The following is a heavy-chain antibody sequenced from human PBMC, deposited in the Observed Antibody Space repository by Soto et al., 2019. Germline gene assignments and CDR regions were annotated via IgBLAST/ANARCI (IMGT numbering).Heavy chain of an antibody. J-gene: IGHJ6*02. CDR3: ARVTGSGDSLGYYYYGMDV. D-gene: IGHD6-25*01. V-gene: IGHV3-74*01. Sequence: GGSLRLSCAASGFTFSSYWMNWVRKAPGKGLVWVSRINSDGSSTSYADSVKGRFTISRDNAKNTLYLQMNSLRAEDTAVYYCARVTGSGDSLGYYYYGMDVWGQGTTVTVSS. CDR2: INSDGSST. CDR1: GFTFSSYW.